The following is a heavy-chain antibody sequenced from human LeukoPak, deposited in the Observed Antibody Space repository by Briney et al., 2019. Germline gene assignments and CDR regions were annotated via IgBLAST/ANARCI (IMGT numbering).Heavy chain of an antibody. CDR1: GYTFTGYY. V-gene: IGHV1-2*02. J-gene: IGHJ4*02. CDR3: AREVVELGALDY. D-gene: IGHD7-27*01. CDR2: INPNSGGT. Sequence: GASVNVSFKASGYTFTGYYMHWVRQAPGQGREGMGWINPNSGGTNYAQKFQGRVTITRDTSISTAYMELSRLRSDDTAVYYCAREVVELGALDYWGQGTLVTVSS.